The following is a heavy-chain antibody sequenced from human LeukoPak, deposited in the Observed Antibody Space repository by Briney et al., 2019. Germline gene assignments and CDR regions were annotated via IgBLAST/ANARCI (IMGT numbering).Heavy chain of an antibody. CDR2: IYYSGST. V-gene: IGHV4-39*01. CDR1: GGSISSSSYC. CDR3: ARSRPTPIAVAGPYFDY. Sequence: SETLSLTCTVSGGSISSSSYCWGWIRQPPGKGLEWIGSIYYSGSTYYNPSLKSRVTISVDTSKNQFSLKLSSVTAADTAVYYCARSRPTPIAVAGPYFDYWGQGTLVTVSS. J-gene: IGHJ4*02. D-gene: IGHD6-19*01.